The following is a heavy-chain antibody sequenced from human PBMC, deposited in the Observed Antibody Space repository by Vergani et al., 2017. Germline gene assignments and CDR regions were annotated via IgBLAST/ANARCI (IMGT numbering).Heavy chain of an antibody. CDR1: GITFKNAW. Sequence: EVQVVESGGGLIKPGGSLRLSCVASGITFKNAWINWVRQAPGKGLEWIGRIRSKNDGGTADYAAPLKGRFTISRDDSKDSAFLLVNNLKTEDTAVYFCYTDYQDYWGQGTLVTVSS. D-gene: IGHD4-11*01. V-gene: IGHV3-15*01. J-gene: IGHJ4*02. CDR2: IRSKNDGGTA. CDR3: YTDYQDY.